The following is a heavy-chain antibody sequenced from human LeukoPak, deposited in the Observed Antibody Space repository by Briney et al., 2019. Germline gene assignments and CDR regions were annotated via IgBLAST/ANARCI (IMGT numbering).Heavy chain of an antibody. J-gene: IGHJ5*02. CDR1: GLTFDDYA. CDR2: ISWNSGSI. Sequence: GGSLRLSCAASGLTFDDYAMHWVRQAPGKGLEWVSGISWNSGSIGYADSVKGRFTISRDNAKNSLYLQMNSLRAEDMALYYCAKASNYDFWSGSWFDPWGQGTLVTVSS. V-gene: IGHV3-9*03. CDR3: AKASNYDFWSGSWFDP. D-gene: IGHD3-3*01.